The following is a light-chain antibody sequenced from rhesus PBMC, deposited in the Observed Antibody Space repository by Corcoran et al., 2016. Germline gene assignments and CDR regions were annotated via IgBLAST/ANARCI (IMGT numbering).Light chain of an antibody. J-gene: IGKJ3*01. V-gene: IGKV1-74*01. CDR3: QHGYGTPFT. CDR2: KAS. Sequence: DIQMTQSPSSLSASVGDRVTITCRASENVNNYLNWYQQKPGKAPKLLIYKASTLQRGVPSRFSGSGSGTDDTFTISSLQPEDVATYYWQHGYGTPFTFGPGTKLDIK. CDR1: ENVNNY.